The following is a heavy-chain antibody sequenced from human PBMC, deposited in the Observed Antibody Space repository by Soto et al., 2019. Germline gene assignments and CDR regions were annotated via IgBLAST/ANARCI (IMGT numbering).Heavy chain of an antibody. J-gene: IGHJ4*02. CDR1: GYTFTSYA. CDR2: INAGNGNT. Sequence: ASVKVSCKASGYTFTSYAMHWVRQAPGQRLEWMGWINAGNGNTKYSQKFQGRVTITRDTSASTAYMELSSLRSEDTAVYYCARGAPTVTTGPDYWGQGTLVTVSS. CDR3: ARGAPTVTTGPDY. D-gene: IGHD4-17*01. V-gene: IGHV1-3*01.